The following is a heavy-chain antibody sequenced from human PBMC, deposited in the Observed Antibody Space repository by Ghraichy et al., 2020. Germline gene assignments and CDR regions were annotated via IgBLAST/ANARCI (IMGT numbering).Heavy chain of an antibody. D-gene: IGHD3-3*01. Sequence: SETLSLTCAVYGGSFSGYYWSWIRQPPGKGLEWIGEINHSGSTNYNPSLKSRVTISVDTSKNQFSLKLSSVTAADTAVYYCARALVLRFLEWGQGTLVTVSS. V-gene: IGHV4-34*01. CDR1: GGSFSGYY. J-gene: IGHJ4*02. CDR2: INHSGST. CDR3: ARALVLRFLE.